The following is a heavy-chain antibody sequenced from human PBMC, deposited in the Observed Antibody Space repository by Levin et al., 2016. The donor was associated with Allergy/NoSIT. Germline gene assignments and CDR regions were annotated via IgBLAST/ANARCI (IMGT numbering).Heavy chain of an antibody. V-gene: IGHV3-7*03. CDR2: INQDGSEK. Sequence: WIRQPPGKGLEWVANINQDGSEKNYVDSVKGRFTISRDNAKSSMYLQMNSLRAEDTAVYYCARDGVSSVWRRYFDLWGRGTLVTVSS. D-gene: IGHD6-19*01. CDR3: ARDGVSSVWRRYFDL. J-gene: IGHJ2*01.